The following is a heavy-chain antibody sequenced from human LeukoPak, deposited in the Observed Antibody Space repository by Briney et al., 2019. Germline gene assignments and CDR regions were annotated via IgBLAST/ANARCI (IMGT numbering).Heavy chain of an antibody. CDR3: ARGKAVAGPRACYYYGMDV. V-gene: IGHV3-7*01. D-gene: IGHD6-19*01. CDR1: GFTFSSYW. J-gene: IGHJ6*02. CDR2: IKQDGSEK. Sequence: GGSLRLSCAASGFTFSSYWMRWVRQAPGKGLEWVANIKQDGSEKYYVDSVKGRFTISRDNAKNSLYLQMNSLRAEDTAVYYCARGKAVAGPRACYYYGMDVWGQGTTVTVSS.